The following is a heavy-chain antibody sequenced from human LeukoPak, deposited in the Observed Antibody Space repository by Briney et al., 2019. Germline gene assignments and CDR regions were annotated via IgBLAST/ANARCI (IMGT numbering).Heavy chain of an antibody. J-gene: IGHJ4*02. D-gene: IGHD5-24*01. CDR2: ISYDGSNK. Sequence: GGSLRLSCAGSGITFNDYALHWVRQAPGKGLEWVAVISYDGSNKFYADSVKGRFTISRDISRNTVHLQMNSLRAGDTAVYYCARDPHGYNSYFDYWGQGTLVTVSS. CDR3: ARDPHGYNSYFDY. CDR1: GITFNDYA. V-gene: IGHV3-30*14.